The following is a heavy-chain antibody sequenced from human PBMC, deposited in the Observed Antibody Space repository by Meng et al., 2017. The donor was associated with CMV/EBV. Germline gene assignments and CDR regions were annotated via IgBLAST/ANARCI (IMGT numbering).Heavy chain of an antibody. Sequence: QVQLVQSGAEVKKPGAPVKVSCKASGYTFTSYYMHWVRQAPGQGLEWMGIINPSGGSTSYAQKFQGRVTMTRDTSTSTVYMELSSLRSEDTAGYYCARESGSVGDYWGQGTLVTVSS. V-gene: IGHV1-46*01. D-gene: IGHD1-26*01. CDR2: INPSGGST. CDR3: ARESGSVGDY. J-gene: IGHJ4*02. CDR1: GYTFTSYY.